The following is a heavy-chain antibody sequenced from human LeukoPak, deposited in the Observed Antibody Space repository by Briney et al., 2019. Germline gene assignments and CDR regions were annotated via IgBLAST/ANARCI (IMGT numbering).Heavy chain of an antibody. J-gene: IGHJ5*02. V-gene: IGHV3-23*01. CDR2: ISGSGGST. CDR1: GFTFSSYA. Sequence: GGSLRLSCAASGFTFSSYAMSWLRQAPGKGLEWVSAISGSGGSTYYADSVKGRFTISRDNSKNTLYLQMNSLRAEDTAVYYCAKDSKVRGVGWFDPWGQGTLVTVSS. D-gene: IGHD3-10*01. CDR3: AKDSKVRGVGWFDP.